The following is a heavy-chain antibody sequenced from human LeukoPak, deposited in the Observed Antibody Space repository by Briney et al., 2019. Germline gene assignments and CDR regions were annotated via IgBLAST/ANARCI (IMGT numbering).Heavy chain of an antibody. Sequence: GGSLRLSCAASGFTFSSYAMSWVRQAPGKGLEWVSAISGSGGSTYYADSVKGRFTISRDNSKNTLFLQMNSLRAEDTAVYYCARGQRTSRYTNFDYWGQGTLVTVSS. J-gene: IGHJ4*02. D-gene: IGHD6-13*01. V-gene: IGHV3-23*01. CDR3: ARGQRTSRYTNFDY. CDR2: ISGSGGST. CDR1: GFTFSSYA.